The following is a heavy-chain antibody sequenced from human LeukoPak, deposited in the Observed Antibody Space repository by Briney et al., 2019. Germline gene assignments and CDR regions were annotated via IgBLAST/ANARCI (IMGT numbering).Heavy chain of an antibody. CDR2: INPSGGST. D-gene: IGHD1-14*01. CDR3: AIYPTTLDY. V-gene: IGHV1-46*01. Sequence: ASVKVSCKASGYTFTSYYMHWVRQAPGQGLEWMGIINPSGGSTSCAQKFQGRVTMTRDTSTSTVYMELSSLRSEGTAVYYCAIYPTTLDYWGQGTLVTVSS. CDR1: GYTFTSYY. J-gene: IGHJ4*02.